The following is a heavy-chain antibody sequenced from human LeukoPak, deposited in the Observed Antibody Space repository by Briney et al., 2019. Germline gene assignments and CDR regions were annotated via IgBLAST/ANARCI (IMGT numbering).Heavy chain of an antibody. Sequence: ASVEVSCKASGDTFTNYGINWVRQAPGQRPEWMGWFSTYNGDTKYAQKLKGRLTLTADTLKTTAYMELRTLISDDTATYYCAIGQGVITWGGADVYDVWGQGTTAIVS. CDR2: FSTYNGDT. J-gene: IGHJ3*01. CDR1: GDTFTNYG. CDR3: AIGQGVITWGGADVYDV. D-gene: IGHD3-16*01. V-gene: IGHV1-18*01.